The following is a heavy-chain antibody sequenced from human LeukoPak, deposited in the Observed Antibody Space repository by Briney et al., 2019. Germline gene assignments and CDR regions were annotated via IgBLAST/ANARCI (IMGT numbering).Heavy chain of an antibody. CDR3: ARQEGAGSWTTFDS. Sequence: GASVKVSCKASGNTFTGYYIRWVRQAPGQGLEWMGWIIPNSGDTHYQRNFQGRVTLARDMSITTAYMELSRLKSDDTAVYYCARQEGAGSWTTFDSWGQGTLVTVSS. CDR2: IIPNSGDT. J-gene: IGHJ4*02. CDR1: GNTFTGYY. D-gene: IGHD6-13*01. V-gene: IGHV1-2*02.